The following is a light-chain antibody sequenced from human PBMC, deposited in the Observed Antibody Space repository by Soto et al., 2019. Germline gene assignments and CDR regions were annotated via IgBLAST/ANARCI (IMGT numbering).Light chain of an antibody. Sequence: EVVLTQSPGTLSLSPGERATLSCRASQSVSNNYFAWYQQKPGQAPRLLIFGSSDRATGNPDRFSGSGSGTDFTLTISRLEPEDFAVYYCHQYGSSPPYTFGQGTKLEIK. CDR2: GSS. J-gene: IGKJ2*01. V-gene: IGKV3-20*01. CDR1: QSVSNNY. CDR3: HQYGSSPPYT.